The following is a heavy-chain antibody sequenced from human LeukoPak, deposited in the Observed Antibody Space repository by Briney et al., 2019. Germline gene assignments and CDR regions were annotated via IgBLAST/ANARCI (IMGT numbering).Heavy chain of an antibody. Sequence: ASVKVSCKASGGTFSSYAISWVRQAPGQGLEWMGGIIPIFGTANYAQKFQGRVTLTRDTSTSTVYMELSSLRSDDTAVYYCARASGGNWNYWGQGTLVTVSS. J-gene: IGHJ4*02. D-gene: IGHD1-20*01. CDR1: GGTFSSYA. CDR3: ARASGGNWNY. V-gene: IGHV1-69*05. CDR2: IIPIFGTA.